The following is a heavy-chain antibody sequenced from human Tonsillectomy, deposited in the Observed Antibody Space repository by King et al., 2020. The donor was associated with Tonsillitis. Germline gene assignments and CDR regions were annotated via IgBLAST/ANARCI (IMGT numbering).Heavy chain of an antibody. CDR3: AKDQAGG. CDR2: VRYDGANS. V-gene: IGHV3-30*02. CDR1: GFSFSDYG. D-gene: IGHD1-14*01. J-gene: IGHJ4*02. Sequence: QLVQSGGGVVQPGGSLRLSCAASGFSFSDYGMHWFRQAPGKGLQWVAFVRYDGANSFYTESVRGRFTISRDNSQNTVFLQMNSLRAEDTAMYYCAKDQAGGWGQGTLVTVSS.